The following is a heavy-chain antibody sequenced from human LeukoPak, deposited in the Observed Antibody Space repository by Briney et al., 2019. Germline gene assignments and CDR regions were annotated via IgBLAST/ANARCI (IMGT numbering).Heavy chain of an antibody. CDR1: GYTFTSYY. J-gene: IGHJ4*02. Sequence: ASVKVSCKASGYTFTSYYMHWVRQAPGQGLEWMGIINPSGGSTSYAQKFQGRLTMTRDMSTSTAYMELRSLKSDDTAVYYCARGGSSGWRTPNDDYWGQGTLVTVSS. V-gene: IGHV1-46*01. D-gene: IGHD6-19*01. CDR3: ARGGSSGWRTPNDDY. CDR2: INPSGGST.